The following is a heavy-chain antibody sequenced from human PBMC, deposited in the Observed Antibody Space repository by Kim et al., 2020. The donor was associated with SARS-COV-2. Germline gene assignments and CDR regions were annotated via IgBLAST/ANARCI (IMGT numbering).Heavy chain of an antibody. D-gene: IGHD3-3*01. J-gene: IGHJ6*02. CDR1: GGTFSSYA. V-gene: IGHV1-69*04. CDR2: IIPILGIA. Sequence: SVKVSCKASGGTFSSYAISWVRQAPGQGLEWMGRIIPILGIANYAQKFQGRVTITADKSTSTAYMELSSLRSEDTAVYYCARAPCTIFGVANDIYYYGMDVWGQGTTVTVSS. CDR3: ARAPCTIFGVANDIYYYGMDV.